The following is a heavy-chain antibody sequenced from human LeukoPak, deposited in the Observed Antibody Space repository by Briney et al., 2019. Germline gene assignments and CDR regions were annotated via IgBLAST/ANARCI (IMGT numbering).Heavy chain of an antibody. CDR2: IYYTGST. CDR3: ARHRAYSSSSPFDY. V-gene: IGHV4-59*08. Sequence: SETLSLTCSVSGGSISSLDWSWIRQPPGKGLEWIGYIYYTGSTNYNPSLKSRVTMFVDMSKNQYSLRLSSVTAADTAVYYCARHRAYSSSSPFDYWGQGTLVTVSS. CDR1: GGSISSLD. D-gene: IGHD6-6*01. J-gene: IGHJ4*02.